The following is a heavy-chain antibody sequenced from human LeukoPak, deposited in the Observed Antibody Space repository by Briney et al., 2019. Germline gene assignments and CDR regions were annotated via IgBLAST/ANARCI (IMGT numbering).Heavy chain of an antibody. V-gene: IGHV4-39*02. CDR2: IYYTGTT. Sequence: SETLSLTCTVSGGSISSSTYYWGWIRQPPGQGLEWIGAIYYTGTTYYNPSLRSRVTISVDTSKNHFSLNLSSVTAADTALYYCASAPRQGSIGGLDYWGQGTLVTGSS. CDR3: ASAPRQGSIGGLDY. CDR1: GGSISSSTYY. D-gene: IGHD3-16*01. J-gene: IGHJ4*02.